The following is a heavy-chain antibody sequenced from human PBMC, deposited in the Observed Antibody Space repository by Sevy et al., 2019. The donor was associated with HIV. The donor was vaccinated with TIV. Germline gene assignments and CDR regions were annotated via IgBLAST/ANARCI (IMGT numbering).Heavy chain of an antibody. CDR2: ISGSGGST. Sequence: GGSLRLSCAASGFTFSSYAMSWVRQAPGKGLEWVSAISGSGGSTYYADSVKGRFTISRDNSKNTLYLQMNSLRADDTAVYYCAKTLPPMARELRYYFDYWGQGTLVTVSS. J-gene: IGHJ4*02. D-gene: IGHD1-7*01. V-gene: IGHV3-23*01. CDR1: GFTFSSYA. CDR3: AKTLPPMARELRYYFDY.